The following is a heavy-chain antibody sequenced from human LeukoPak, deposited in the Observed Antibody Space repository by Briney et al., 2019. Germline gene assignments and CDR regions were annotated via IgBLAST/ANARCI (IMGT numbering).Heavy chain of an antibody. J-gene: IGHJ4*02. Sequence: PSETLSLTCTVSGGSISSYYWSWIRQPPGKGLEWIGYIYYSGSTNYNPSLKSRVTISVDTSKNQFSLKLSSVTAADTAVYYCARVWELLSYDDWGQGTLVTVSS. V-gene: IGHV4-59*01. D-gene: IGHD1-26*01. CDR1: GGSISSYY. CDR2: IYYSGST. CDR3: ARVWELLSYDD.